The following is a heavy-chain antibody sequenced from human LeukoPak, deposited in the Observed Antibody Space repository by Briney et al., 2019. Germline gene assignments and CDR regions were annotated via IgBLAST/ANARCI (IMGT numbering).Heavy chain of an antibody. CDR1: GGSISSGSYY. D-gene: IGHD3-22*01. J-gene: IGHJ5*02. CDR2: IYTSGST. Sequence: SQTLSLTCTVSGGSISSGSYYWSWIRRPAGKGLEWIGRIYTSGSTNYNPSLKSRVTISVDTSKNQFSLKLSSVTAADTAVYYCARDTSDSSGYYYVTDWFDPWGQGTLVTVSS. CDR3: ARDTSDSSGYYYVTDWFDP. V-gene: IGHV4-61*02.